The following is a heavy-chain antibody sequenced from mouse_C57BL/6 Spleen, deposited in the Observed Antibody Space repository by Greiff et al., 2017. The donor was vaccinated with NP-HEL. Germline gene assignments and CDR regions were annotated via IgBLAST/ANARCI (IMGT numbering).Heavy chain of an antibody. J-gene: IGHJ4*01. Sequence: QVHVKQPGAELVKPGASVKMSCKASGYTFTSYWITWVKQRPGQGLEWIGDIYPGSGSTNYNEKFTSKATLTVDTSSSTAYMQLSSLTSEDSAVYYCARSGKWNYYGSREPYYAMDYWGQGTSVTVSS. CDR3: ARSGKWNYYGSREPYYAMDY. CDR2: IYPGSGST. D-gene: IGHD1-1*01. CDR1: GYTFTSYW. V-gene: IGHV1-55*01.